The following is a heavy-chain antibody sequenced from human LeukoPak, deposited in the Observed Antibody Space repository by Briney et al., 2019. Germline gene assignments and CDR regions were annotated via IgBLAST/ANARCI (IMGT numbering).Heavy chain of an antibody. CDR3: ARVKTMIVVVRLFDY. J-gene: IGHJ4*02. CDR2: MNPNSGNT. Sequence: GASVKVSCKASGYTFTSYDINWVRQATGQGLEWMGWMNPNSGNTGYAQKFQGRVTMTRDTSISTAFMDLSRLRSDDTAVYYCARVKTMIVVVRLFDYWGQGTQVTVSS. V-gene: IGHV1-8*01. CDR1: GYTFTSYD. D-gene: IGHD3-22*01.